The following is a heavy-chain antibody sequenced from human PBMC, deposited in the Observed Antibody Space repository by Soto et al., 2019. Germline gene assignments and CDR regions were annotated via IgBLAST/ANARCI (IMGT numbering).Heavy chain of an antibody. Sequence: PSETLSLTCTVSGGSINSYYWSWIRQPPGKGLEWIAYIFDSGNANYNPSLKSRVTISVDTSKNQFSLELTPVTAADTAVYYCARHRRTTVAKFYFDNCGEGALVTLSS. CDR1: GGSINSYY. D-gene: IGHD4-4*01. V-gene: IGHV4-59*08. J-gene: IGHJ4*02. CDR3: ARHRRTTVAKFYFDN. CDR2: IFDSGNA.